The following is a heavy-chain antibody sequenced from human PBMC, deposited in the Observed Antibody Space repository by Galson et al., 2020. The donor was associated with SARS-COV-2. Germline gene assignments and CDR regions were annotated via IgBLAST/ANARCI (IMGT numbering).Heavy chain of an antibody. CDR2: INPRDDIT. Sequence: ASVKVSCKASGYTFTSYYLHWVRQAPGQGLEWVGIINPRDDITAYAQKFQGRVTMTRDTSTSTVYMELSSLRPEDTAVYYCAREWGDTSSLVVDYWGRGTLVTVSS. CDR1: GYTFTSYY. CDR3: AREWGDTSSLVVDY. J-gene: IGHJ4*02. D-gene: IGHD2-21*01. V-gene: IGHV1-46*01.